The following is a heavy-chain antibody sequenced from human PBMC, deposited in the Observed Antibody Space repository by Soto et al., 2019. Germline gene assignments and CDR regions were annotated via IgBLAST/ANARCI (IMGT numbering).Heavy chain of an antibody. V-gene: IGHV3-21*01. CDR1: GFTFSSYT. Sequence: EVQLVESGGGMVKAAGSLRLSCAASGFTFSSYTMNCGRQAPGWGREWVSSISSSSSYIYYADSVKGRFTISRDIAKNSLYLQMNSLRAEDTAVYYCARVFQDTAMVWDYGMDVWVQGTTVTVSS. D-gene: IGHD5-18*01. CDR3: ARVFQDTAMVWDYGMDV. J-gene: IGHJ6*02. CDR2: ISSSSSYI.